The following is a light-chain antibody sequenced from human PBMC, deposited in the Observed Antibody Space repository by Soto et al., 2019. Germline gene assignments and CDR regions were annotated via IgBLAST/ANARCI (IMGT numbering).Light chain of an antibody. J-gene: IGKJ4*01. V-gene: IGKV3-11*01. CDR1: QSVSSY. CDR3: QQRSNWLFT. Sequence: EIVFTQSPATLSLSPGERATLSCRASQSVSSYLAWYQQKPGQAPRLLIYDASNRATDIPARFSGSGSGTDFTLTISSLEPEDFAVYYCQQRSNWLFTFGGGTKVEIK. CDR2: DAS.